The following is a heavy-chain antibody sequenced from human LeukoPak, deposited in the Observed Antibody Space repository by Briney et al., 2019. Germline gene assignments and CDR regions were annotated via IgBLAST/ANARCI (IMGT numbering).Heavy chain of an antibody. CDR1: GGSFSGYY. J-gene: IGHJ6*02. V-gene: IGHV4-34*01. D-gene: IGHD2-2*03. CDR2: INHSGST. CDR3: ARHRGYCSSTSCYPNASYYYYYGMDV. Sequence: KPSETLSLTCAVYGGSFSGYYWSWIRQPPGKGLEWIGEINHSGSTNYNPSLKSRVTISVDTSKNQFSLKLSSVTAADTAVYYCARHRGYCSSTSCYPNASYYYYYGMDVWSQGTTVTVSS.